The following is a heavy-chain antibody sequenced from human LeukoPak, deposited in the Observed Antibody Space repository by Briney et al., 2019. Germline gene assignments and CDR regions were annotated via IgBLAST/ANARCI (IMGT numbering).Heavy chain of an antibody. D-gene: IGHD2-2*01. CDR1: GGSFSGYY. CDR3: ARGAPFRGSTSWPHYYYYYMDV. CDR2: INHSGST. Sequence: SETLSLTCPVYGGSFSGYYCSWIRHPHGDGMEWNGEINHSGSTNNNPSLKSRVNISVDTSKNQCSLKLSSVTVPDTAVYYCARGAPFRGSTSWPHYYYYYMDVWGKGTTVTVSS. J-gene: IGHJ6*03. V-gene: IGHV4-34*01.